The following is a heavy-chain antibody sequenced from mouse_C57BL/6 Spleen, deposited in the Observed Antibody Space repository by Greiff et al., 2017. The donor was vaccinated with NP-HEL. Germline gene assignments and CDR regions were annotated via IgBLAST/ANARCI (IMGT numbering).Heavy chain of an antibody. CDR2: ISSGSSTI. Sequence: EVMLVESGGGLVKPGGSLKLSCAASGFTFSDYGMHWVRQAPEKGLEWVAYISSGSSTIYYADTVKGRFTISRDNAKNTLFLQMTSLRSEDTAMDYCERVVITTVVARFDYFDYWGQGTTLTVSS. CDR1: GFTFSDYG. J-gene: IGHJ2*01. CDR3: ERVVITTVVARFDYFDY. D-gene: IGHD1-1*01. V-gene: IGHV5-17*01.